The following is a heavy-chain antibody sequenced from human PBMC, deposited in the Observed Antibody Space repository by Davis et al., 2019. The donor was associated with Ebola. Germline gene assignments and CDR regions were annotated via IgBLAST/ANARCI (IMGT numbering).Heavy chain of an antibody. CDR1: GYTFTGYY. V-gene: IGHV1-2*04. CDR3: ARLPLKYSSGWYGLAFDI. D-gene: IGHD6-19*01. J-gene: IGHJ3*02. CDR2: INPNSGGT. Sequence: AASVKVSCKASGYTFTGYYMHWVRQAPGQGLEWMGWINPNSGGTNYAQKFQGWVTMTRDTSISTAYMELSRLRSDDTAVYYCARLPLKYSSGWYGLAFDIWGQGTMVTVSS.